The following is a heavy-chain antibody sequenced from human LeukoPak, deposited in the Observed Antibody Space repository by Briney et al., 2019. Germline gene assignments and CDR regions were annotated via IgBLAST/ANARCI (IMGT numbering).Heavy chain of an antibody. CDR3: AKDTEVATLSTLMSAGFDY. J-gene: IGHJ4*02. V-gene: IGHV3-7*01. Sequence: PGGSLRLSCAASGSTFSHYWMSWVRQAPGKGLEWVANTKEDGSEKYYVDSLKGRFTISRDNAKNSVYLQMNSLRDEDTAVYYCAKDTEVATLSTLMSAGFDYWGQGTLVTVSS. D-gene: IGHD5-12*01. CDR2: TKEDGSEK. CDR1: GSTFSHYW.